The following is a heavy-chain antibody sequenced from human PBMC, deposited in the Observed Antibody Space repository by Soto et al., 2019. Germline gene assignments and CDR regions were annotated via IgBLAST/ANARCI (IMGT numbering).Heavy chain of an antibody. J-gene: IGHJ4*02. D-gene: IGHD3-10*01. CDR2: INPILSMS. V-gene: IGHV1-69*02. CDR1: GDTFTFYS. CDR3: ASSYGSGYRAFDY. Sequence: QVQLVQSGAEVKRHGSSVKVSCKASGDTFTFYSINWVRQAPGLGLEWMGRINPILSMSNYAQRFQGRVTMPADKSTSTAYMELSSLRSEDTAIYYCASSYGSGYRAFDYWGQGALVTVSS.